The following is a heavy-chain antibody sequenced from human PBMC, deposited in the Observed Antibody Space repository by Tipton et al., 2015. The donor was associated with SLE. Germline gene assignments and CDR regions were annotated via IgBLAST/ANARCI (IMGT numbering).Heavy chain of an antibody. CDR3: ARPQDYYDSSGYVGAFDI. V-gene: IGHV3-48*03. CDR2: ISSSGSTI. CDR1: GFTFSSYE. J-gene: IGHJ3*02. D-gene: IGHD3-22*01. Sequence: SLRLSCAASGFTFSSYEMNWVRQAPGKGLEWVSYISSSGSTIYYADSVKGRFTISRDNAKNSLYLQMNSLRAEDTAVYYCARPQDYYDSSGYVGAFDIWGQGTMVTVSS.